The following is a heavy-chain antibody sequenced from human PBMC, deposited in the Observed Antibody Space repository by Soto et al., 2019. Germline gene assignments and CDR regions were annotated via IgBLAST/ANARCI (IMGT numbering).Heavy chain of an antibody. CDR2: INYSGST. Sequence: TLSLTWTVSGVAFMRDYWNCSRHPAGQGMEWIGRINYSGSTNYNPSLKSRVTISVGTSKNQFSLKLSSVTAADTAGYYCARAGDYSNYRKPLVPYYYYGMDDWGQGTTVTVSS. V-gene: IGHV4-4*07. CDR1: GVAFMRDY. D-gene: IGHD4-4*01. J-gene: IGHJ6*02. CDR3: ARAGDYSNYRKPLVPYYYYGMDD.